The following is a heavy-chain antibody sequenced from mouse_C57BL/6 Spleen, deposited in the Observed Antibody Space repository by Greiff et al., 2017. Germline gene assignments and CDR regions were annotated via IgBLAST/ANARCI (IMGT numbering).Heavy chain of an antibody. V-gene: IGHV5-17*01. CDR3: ARPGYYGSRYAMDY. CDR1: GFTFSDYG. Sequence: EVQLVESGGGLVKPGGSLKLSCAASGFTFSDYGMHWVRQAPEKGLEWVAYISSGSSTIYYADTVKGRFTISRDNAKNTLCLQMTSLRSEDTAMYYCARPGYYGSRYAMDYWGQGTSVTVSS. D-gene: IGHD1-1*01. J-gene: IGHJ4*01. CDR2: ISSGSSTI.